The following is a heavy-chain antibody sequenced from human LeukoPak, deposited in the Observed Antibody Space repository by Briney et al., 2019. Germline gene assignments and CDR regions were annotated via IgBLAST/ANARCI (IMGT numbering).Heavy chain of an antibody. V-gene: IGHV1-2*02. D-gene: IGHD6-6*01. CDR2: INPNSGGT. J-gene: IGHJ4*02. CDR3: ARVDYSSSSFGYFDY. CDR1: GGTFSSYA. Sequence: ASVKVSCKASGGTFSSYAISWVRQAPGQGLEWMGWINPNSGGTNYAQKFQGRVTMTRDTSISTAYMELNRLRSDDTAVYYCARVDYSSSSFGYFDYWGQGTLVAVSS.